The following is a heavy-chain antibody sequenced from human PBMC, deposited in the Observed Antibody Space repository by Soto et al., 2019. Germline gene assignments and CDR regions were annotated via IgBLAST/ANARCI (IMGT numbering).Heavy chain of an antibody. CDR3: ARDPGPRGYSYGPNWFDP. Sequence: GASVKVSCKVSGYTLTELSMHWVRQAPGKGLEWMGGFDPEDGETIYAQKFQGWVTMTRDTSISTAYMELSRLRSDDTAVYYCARDPGPRGYSYGPNWFDPWGQGTLVTVSS. J-gene: IGHJ5*02. CDR1: GYTLTELS. V-gene: IGHV1-24*01. D-gene: IGHD5-18*01. CDR2: FDPEDGET.